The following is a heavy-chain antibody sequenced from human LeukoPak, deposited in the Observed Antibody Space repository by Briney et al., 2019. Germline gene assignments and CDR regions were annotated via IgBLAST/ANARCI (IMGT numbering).Heavy chain of an antibody. D-gene: IGHD3/OR15-3a*01. Sequence: EASVKVSCKASGYTFTSYDINWVRQATGQGLEWMGWMNPNSGNTGYAQKFQGRVTMTRSTSISTAYMELSSLRSEDTAVYFCARLRKSRLIRGLVAIYFDYWGQGTLVTVSS. J-gene: IGHJ4*02. V-gene: IGHV1-8*01. CDR3: ARLRKSRLIRGLVAIYFDY. CDR1: GYTFTSYD. CDR2: MNPNSGNT.